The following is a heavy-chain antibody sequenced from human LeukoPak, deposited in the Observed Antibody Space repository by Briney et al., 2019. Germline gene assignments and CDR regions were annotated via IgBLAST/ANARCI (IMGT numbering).Heavy chain of an antibody. V-gene: IGHV1-18*01. D-gene: IGHD3-3*01. Sequence: ASVKVSFKASGYTFTIYGISWVRQAPGQGLEWMGWISAYNGNTNYAQKLQGRVTMTTDTSTSTAYMELRSLRSDDTAVYYCARGPPVLRFLEWLSILYYYYGMDVWGQGTTVTVSS. CDR1: GYTFTIYG. CDR3: ARGPPVLRFLEWLSILYYYYGMDV. J-gene: IGHJ6*02. CDR2: ISAYNGNT.